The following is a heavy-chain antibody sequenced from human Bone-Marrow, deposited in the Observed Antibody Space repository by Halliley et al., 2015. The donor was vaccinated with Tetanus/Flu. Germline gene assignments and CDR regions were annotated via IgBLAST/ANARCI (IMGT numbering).Heavy chain of an antibody. CDR1: GFTFSSSW. CDR3: AREGNGAYDI. CDR2: IKPDGSEK. V-gene: IGHV3-7*01. Sequence: SLRLSCAASGFTFSSSWMSWVRQAPGKGLEWGANIKPDGSEKYYVDSVKGRFTISRGNAKNALYLQMNSLRAEDTAVYYCAREGNGAYDIRGQGTMVTVSS. J-gene: IGHJ3*02. D-gene: IGHD1-1*01.